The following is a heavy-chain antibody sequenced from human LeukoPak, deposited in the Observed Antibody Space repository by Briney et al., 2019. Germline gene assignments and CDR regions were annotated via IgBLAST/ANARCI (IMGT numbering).Heavy chain of an antibody. Sequence: GGSLRLSCAASGFTFDDYAMHWVRQAPGKGLEWVSLISGDGGSTYYADSVKGQFTISRDNSKNSLYLQMNSLRTEDTALYYCAKDMYSGSYLRGSDYWGQGTLVTVSS. D-gene: IGHD1-26*01. V-gene: IGHV3-43*02. CDR3: AKDMYSGSYLRGSDY. J-gene: IGHJ4*02. CDR1: GFTFDDYA. CDR2: ISGDGGST.